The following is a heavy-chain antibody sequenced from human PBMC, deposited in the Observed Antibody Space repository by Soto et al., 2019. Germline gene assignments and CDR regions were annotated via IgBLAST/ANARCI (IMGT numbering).Heavy chain of an antibody. V-gene: IGHV4-31*03. CDR1: GGSIISGGYY. J-gene: IGHJ4*02. CDR2: IYYSGST. Sequence: QVQLQESGPGLVKPSQTLSLTCTVSGGSIISGGYYWSWIRQHPGKGLEWIGYIYYSGSTYYNPSLKSRTTISVDTSKNQFSLKLSSVTVAATAVYYCARRAASSLDYWGQGTLVTVSS. CDR3: ARRAASSLDY. D-gene: IGHD6-13*01.